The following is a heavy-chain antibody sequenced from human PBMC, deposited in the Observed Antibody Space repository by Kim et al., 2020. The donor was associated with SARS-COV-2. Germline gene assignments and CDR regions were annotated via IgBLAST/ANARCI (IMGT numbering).Heavy chain of an antibody. J-gene: IGHJ4*02. CDR2: ISSSSSYI. CDR1: GFTFSSYS. Sequence: GGSLRLSCAASGFTFSSYSMNWVRQAPGKGLEWVSSISSSSSYIYYADSVKGRFTISRDNAKNSLYLQMNSLRAEDTAVYYCAREVVSSGGSPAAFDYWGQGTLVTVSS. V-gene: IGHV3-21*01. CDR3: AREVVSSGGSPAAFDY. D-gene: IGHD2-15*01.